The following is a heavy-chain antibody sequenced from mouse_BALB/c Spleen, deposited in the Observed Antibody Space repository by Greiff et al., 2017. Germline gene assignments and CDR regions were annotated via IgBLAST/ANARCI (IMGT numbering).Heavy chain of an antibody. CDR2: INPSTGYT. CDR1: GYTFTSYW. CDR3: ARSTMITAWFAY. Sequence: QVQLQQSGAELAKPGASVKMSCKASGYTFTSYWMHWVKQRPGQGLEWIGYINPSTGYTEYNQKFKDKATLTADKSSSTAYMQLSSLTSEDSAVYYCARSTMITAWFAYWGQGTTLTVSS. J-gene: IGHJ2*01. D-gene: IGHD2-4*01. V-gene: IGHV1-7*01.